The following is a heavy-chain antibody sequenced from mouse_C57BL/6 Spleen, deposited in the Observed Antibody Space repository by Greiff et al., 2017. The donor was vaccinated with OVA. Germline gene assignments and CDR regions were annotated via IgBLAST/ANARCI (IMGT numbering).Heavy chain of an antibody. J-gene: IGHJ2*01. D-gene: IGHD1-1*01. Sequence: VHVKQSGPELVKPGASVKIPCKASGYTFTDYNMDWVKQSHGKSLEWIGDINPNNGGTIYNQKFKGKATLTVDKSSSTAYMELRSLTSEDTAVYYCARSRYQRFDYWGQGTTLTVSS. CDR3: ARSRYQRFDY. CDR2: INPNNGGT. V-gene: IGHV1-18*01. CDR1: GYTFTDYN.